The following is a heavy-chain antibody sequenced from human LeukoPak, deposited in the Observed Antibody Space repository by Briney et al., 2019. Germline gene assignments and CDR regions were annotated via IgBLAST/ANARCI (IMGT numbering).Heavy chain of an antibody. D-gene: IGHD5-18*01. CDR2: INHSGST. Sequence: PSETLSLTCAVYGGSFSGYYWSWIRQPPGKGLEWIGEINHSGSTNYNPSLKSRVTISVDTSKNQFSLKLSSVTAADTAAYYCARGRARGYSNWFDPWGQGTLVTVSS. CDR1: GGSFSGYY. V-gene: IGHV4-34*01. J-gene: IGHJ5*02. CDR3: ARGRARGYSNWFDP.